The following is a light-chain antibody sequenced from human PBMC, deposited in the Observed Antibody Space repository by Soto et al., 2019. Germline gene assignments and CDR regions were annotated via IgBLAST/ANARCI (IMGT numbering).Light chain of an antibody. J-gene: IGKJ4*01. CDR2: LGS. CDR1: QSLLHSNGYDY. CDR3: MQALQTPGT. Sequence: DSVMTQSPLSLPVTPGEPASISCRSSQSLLHSNGYDYLDWYLQNPGQSPQLLVYLGSNRASGVPDRLSGSGSGTDCTLKISRVEAEDVGVYYCMQALQTPGTFGGGNKVEIK. V-gene: IGKV2-28*01.